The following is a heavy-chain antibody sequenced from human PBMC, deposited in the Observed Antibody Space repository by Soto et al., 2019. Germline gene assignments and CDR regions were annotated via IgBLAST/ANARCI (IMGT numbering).Heavy chain of an antibody. J-gene: IGHJ4*02. CDR1: GGSISSGDYY. CDR3: ARLSDLLGSYYFDY. CDR2: IYYSGST. D-gene: IGHD1-26*01. Sequence: QVQLQESGPGLVKPSQTLSLTCTVSGGSISSGDYYWSWIRQPPGKGLEWIGYIYYSGSTYYNPSLKSRVTXXVXTXTNQFSLKLSSVTAADTAVYYCARLSDLLGSYYFDYWGQGTLVTVSS. V-gene: IGHV4-30-4*01.